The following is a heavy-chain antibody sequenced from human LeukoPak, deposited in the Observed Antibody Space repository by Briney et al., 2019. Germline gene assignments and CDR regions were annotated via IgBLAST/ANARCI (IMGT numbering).Heavy chain of an antibody. CDR1: GGSISSYY. CDR3: ARDRSSGWFLYSNFDY. Sequence: SEILSLTCTVSGGSISSYYWSWIRQPAGKGLEWIGRIYTSGSTNYNPSLKSRVTMSVDTSKNQFSLKLSSVTAADTAVYYCARDRSSGWFLYSNFDYWGQGTLVTVSS. D-gene: IGHD6-19*01. CDR2: IYTSGST. J-gene: IGHJ4*02. V-gene: IGHV4-4*07.